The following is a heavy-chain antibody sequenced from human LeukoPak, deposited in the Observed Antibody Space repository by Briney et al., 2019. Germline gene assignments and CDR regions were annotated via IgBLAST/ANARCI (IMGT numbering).Heavy chain of an antibody. CDR3: ARGLSIGGWSESNWFDP. CDR1: GFTFSSYE. V-gene: IGHV3-48*03. D-gene: IGHD6-19*01. CDR2: ISSSGSTI. Sequence: PGGSLRLSCAASGFTFSSYEMNWVRQAPGKGLEWVSYISSSGSTIYYADSVKGRFTISRDNSKSTLYLQMNSLRAEDTAVYYCARGLSIGGWSESNWFDPWGQGTLVTVSS. J-gene: IGHJ5*02.